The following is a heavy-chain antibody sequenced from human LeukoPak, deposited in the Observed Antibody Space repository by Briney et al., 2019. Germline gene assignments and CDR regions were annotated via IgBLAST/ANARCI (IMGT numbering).Heavy chain of an antibody. CDR3: ASTGYSSGWDEGTFDP. CDR1: EGTFSSYA. V-gene: IGHV1-69*05. D-gene: IGHD6-19*01. J-gene: IGHJ5*02. CDR2: IIPIFGTA. Sequence: ASVKVSCKASEGTFSSYAISWVRQAPGQGLEWMGGIIPIFGTANYAQKFQGRVTITTDESTSTAYMELSSLRSEDTAVYYCASTGYSSGWDEGTFDPWGQGTLVTVSS.